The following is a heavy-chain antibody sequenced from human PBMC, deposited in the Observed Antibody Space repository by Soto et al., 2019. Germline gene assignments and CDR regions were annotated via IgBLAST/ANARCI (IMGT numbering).Heavy chain of an antibody. CDR1: GDPLSSGSYY. V-gene: IGHV4-61*01. Sequence: PSETLSLTCTASGDPLSSGSYYWGWIRQSPGKRLESIAYIYYTATTKYTPSPKSRCTISVDTSKNQFSLRLTSVTAADTAVYYCARAASPYFDLLSSFHPWGQGPLVTFAS. J-gene: IGHJ5*02. CDR3: ARAASPYFDLLSSFHP. D-gene: IGHD3-9*01. CDR2: IYYTATT.